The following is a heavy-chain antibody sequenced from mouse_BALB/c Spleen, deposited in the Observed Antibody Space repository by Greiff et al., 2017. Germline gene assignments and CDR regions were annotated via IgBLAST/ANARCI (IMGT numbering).Heavy chain of an antibody. CDR1: GFNIKDYY. Sequence: VQLKESGAELVRSGASVKLSCTASGFNIKDYYMHWVKQRPEQGLEWIGWIDPENGDTEYAPKFQGKATMTADTSSNTAYLQLSSLTSEDTAVYYCNGITTVVDYWGQGTTLTVSS. CDR2: IDPENGDT. D-gene: IGHD1-1*01. V-gene: IGHV14-4*02. J-gene: IGHJ2*01. CDR3: NGITTVVDY.